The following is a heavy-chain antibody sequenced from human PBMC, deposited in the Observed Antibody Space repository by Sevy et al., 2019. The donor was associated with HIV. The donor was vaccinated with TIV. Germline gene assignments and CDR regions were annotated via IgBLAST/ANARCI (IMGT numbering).Heavy chain of an antibody. J-gene: IGHJ4*02. CDR3: ARNDHYFDF. V-gene: IGHV3-30*03. CDR2: ISHDGINE. D-gene: IGHD3-16*01. Sequence: GGSLRLSCTASGFSFSYYGIHWVRQAPGKGLDWVALISHDGINEYYADSVKGRFTISRDNSKNTLYLQMNSLRVEDTAVYYCARNDHYFDFWGQGTLVTVSS. CDR1: GFSFSYYG.